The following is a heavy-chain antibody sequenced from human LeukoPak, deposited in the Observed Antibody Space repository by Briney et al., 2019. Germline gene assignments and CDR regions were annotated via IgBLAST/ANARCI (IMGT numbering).Heavy chain of an antibody. J-gene: IGHJ4*02. CDR3: AKGQMATILGFDS. CDR2: VKTSAGDT. Sequence: HPWGSLRLSCAASGFMFSNYAMSWVRQAPGRGLGWVSAVKTSAGDTYYADSVRGRFTISRDNSKSTVYLQMNSLRAEDTALYYCAKGQMATILGFDSWGQGALVTVSS. V-gene: IGHV3-23*01. D-gene: IGHD5-12*01. CDR1: GFMFSNYA.